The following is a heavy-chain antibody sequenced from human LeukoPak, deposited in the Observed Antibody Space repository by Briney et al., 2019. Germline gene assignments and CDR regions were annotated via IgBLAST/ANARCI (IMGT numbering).Heavy chain of an antibody. CDR1: GYTFTSYY. Sequence: GESLKISCKASGYTFTSYYMHWVRQAPGQGLEWMGIINPSGGSTSYAQKFQGRVTMTRDTSTSTVYMELSSLRSEDTAVYYCAREAYYYGSGAQHAFDIWGQGTMVTVSS. J-gene: IGHJ3*02. V-gene: IGHV1-46*01. CDR3: AREAYYYGSGAQHAFDI. CDR2: INPSGGST. D-gene: IGHD3-10*01.